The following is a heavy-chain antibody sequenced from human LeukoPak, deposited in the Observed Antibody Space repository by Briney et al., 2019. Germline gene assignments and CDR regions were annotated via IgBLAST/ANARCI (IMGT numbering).Heavy chain of an antibody. CDR2: ISGNGGST. CDR1: GFTFSPYA. V-gene: IGHV3-23*01. J-gene: IGHJ6*02. Sequence: GGSLRLSCSASGFTFSPYAMNWVRQAPGKGLEWVSGISGNGGSTHYADSVKGRFTISRDNSKTTLFLQVNSLGDEDTAVYFCARAKKGTPLPISYYYYAMDVWGQGTTVIVSS. D-gene: IGHD3-10*01. CDR3: ARAKKGTPLPISYYYYAMDV.